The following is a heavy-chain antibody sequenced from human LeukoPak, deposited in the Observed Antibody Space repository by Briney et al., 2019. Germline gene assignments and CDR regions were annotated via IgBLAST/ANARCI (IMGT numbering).Heavy chain of an antibody. V-gene: IGHV4-39*07. J-gene: IGHJ6*03. CDR3: ARREYYYDSSGYEYYYYYYYMDV. CDR2: INHSGST. Sequence: PSETLSLICSVSGGPISNSNSYWAWIRQPPGKGLEWIGEINHSGSTNYNPSLKSRVTISVDTSKNQFSLKLSSVTAADTAVYYCARREYYYDSSGYEYYYYYYYMDVWGKGTTVTISS. D-gene: IGHD3-22*01. CDR1: GGPISNSNSY.